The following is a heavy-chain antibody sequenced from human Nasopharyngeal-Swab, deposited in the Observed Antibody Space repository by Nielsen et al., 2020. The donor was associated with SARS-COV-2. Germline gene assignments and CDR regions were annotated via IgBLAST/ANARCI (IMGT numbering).Heavy chain of an antibody. Sequence: SGPTLVKPTQTLTLTCTFSGFSLSTSGMCVSWIRQPPGKALEWLALIDWDDDKYYSTSLKTRLTISKDTSKNQVVLTMTNMDPVDTATYSCARILVGRYYGSGSYYYFDYWGQGTLVTVSS. CDR3: ARILVGRYYGSGSYYYFDY. V-gene: IGHV2-70*01. J-gene: IGHJ4*02. CDR2: IDWDDDK. CDR1: GFSLSTSGMC. D-gene: IGHD3-10*01.